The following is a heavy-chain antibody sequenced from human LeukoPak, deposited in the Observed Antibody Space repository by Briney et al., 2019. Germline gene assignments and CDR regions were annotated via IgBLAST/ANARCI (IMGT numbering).Heavy chain of an antibody. CDR2: ISWNGGSI. V-gene: IGHV3-9*01. D-gene: IGHD3-10*01. J-gene: IGHJ6*03. Sequence: GGSLRLSCAASGFTFDDYAMHWVRQAPGKGLEWVSGISWNGGSIGYADSVKGRFTISRDNAKNSLYLQMNSLRAEDTALYYCAKEKSRGYYYYMDVWGKGTTVTVSS. CDR1: GFTFDDYA. CDR3: AKEKSRGYYYYMDV.